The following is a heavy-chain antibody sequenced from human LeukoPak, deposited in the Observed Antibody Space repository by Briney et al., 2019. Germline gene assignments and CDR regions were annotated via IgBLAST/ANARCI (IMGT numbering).Heavy chain of an antibody. CDR3: AKCGSGSAIEYYFDY. J-gene: IGHJ4*02. V-gene: IGHV3-23*01. Sequence: PGGSLRLSCAASGFTFSSYAMSWVRQAPGRGLEWVSAISGSGGSTYYADSVKGRFTISRDNSKNTLYLQMNSLRAEDTAVYYCAKCGSGSAIEYYFDYWGQGTLVTVSS. CDR1: GFTFSSYA. CDR2: ISGSGGST. D-gene: IGHD3-10*01.